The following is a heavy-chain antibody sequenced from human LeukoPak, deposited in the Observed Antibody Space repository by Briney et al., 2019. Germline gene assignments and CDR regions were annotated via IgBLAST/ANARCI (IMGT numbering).Heavy chain of an antibody. J-gene: IGHJ4*02. CDR1: GFTFSNYD. V-gene: IGHV3-48*04. Sequence: GGSLRLSCEASGFTFSNYDMNWVRQAPGKGLEWVAYISSSSATVYYADSVKGRFTFSRDNAKNSLYLQMNSLRAEDTALYYCAKDRRGTIRTGFDYWGQGTLVTVSS. D-gene: IGHD1-7*01. CDR3: AKDRRGTIRTGFDY. CDR2: ISSSSATV.